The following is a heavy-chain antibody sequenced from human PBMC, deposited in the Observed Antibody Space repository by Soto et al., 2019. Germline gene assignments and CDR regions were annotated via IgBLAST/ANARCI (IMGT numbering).Heavy chain of an antibody. CDR3: ARYCSGGSCSPDYYYGMDV. V-gene: IGHV4-31*03. J-gene: IGHJ6*02. CDR1: GGSISSGGYY. Sequence: SETLSLTCTVSGGSISSGGYYWSWIRQHPGKGLEWIGYIYYSGSTYYNPSLKSRVTISVDTSKNQFSLKLSSVTAADTAVYYCARYCSGGSCSPDYYYGMDVWGQGTTVTVSS. CDR2: IYYSGST. D-gene: IGHD2-15*01.